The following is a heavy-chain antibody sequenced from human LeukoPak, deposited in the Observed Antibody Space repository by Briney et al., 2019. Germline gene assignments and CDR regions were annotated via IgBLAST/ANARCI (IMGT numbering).Heavy chain of an antibody. CDR3: ARDTVYSGSGTDY. Sequence: PGRSLRLSCAVSGFTFSSYGMHWVRQAPGKGLEWVAFIWYDGSNKYYADSVKGRFTISRDNSNNTLYLQMNSLRAEETAVYYCARDTVYSGSGTDYWGQGTLVTVSS. V-gene: IGHV3-33*01. CDR1: GFTFSSYG. D-gene: IGHD6-6*01. J-gene: IGHJ4*02. CDR2: IWYDGSNK.